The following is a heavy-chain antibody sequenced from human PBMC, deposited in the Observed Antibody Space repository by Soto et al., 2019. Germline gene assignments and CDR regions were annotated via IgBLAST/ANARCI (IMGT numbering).Heavy chain of an antibody. Sequence: PGESLNLSCTGSGYRFTGYWSGWVRQLPGKGLEWMGIIYPGDSEIRYSPSFQGQVTMSADTSTSTAYLQWNSLTASDTAMYYCARQWDFWSVDQPPRYYSYGRDVWCQGTTVTVS. CDR1: GYRFTGYW. CDR2: IYPGDSEI. J-gene: IGHJ6*02. D-gene: IGHD3-3*01. V-gene: IGHV5-51*01. CDR3: ARQWDFWSVDQPPRYYSYGRDV.